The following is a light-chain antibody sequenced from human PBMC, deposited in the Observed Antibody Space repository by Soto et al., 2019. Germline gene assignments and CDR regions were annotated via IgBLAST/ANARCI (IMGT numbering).Light chain of an antibody. CDR1: SSDVGGYNY. CDR2: EVS. V-gene: IGLV2-14*01. Sequence: QSLLTQPASVSGSPGQTITISCTGTSSDVGGYNYVSWYQHNPGKAPKLLTYEVSNRPSGVSDRFSGSKSDNMASLTISGLQAEDEADYYCSSYTSTNTPVVSGGGTKVTVL. J-gene: IGLJ2*01. CDR3: SSYTSTNTPVV.